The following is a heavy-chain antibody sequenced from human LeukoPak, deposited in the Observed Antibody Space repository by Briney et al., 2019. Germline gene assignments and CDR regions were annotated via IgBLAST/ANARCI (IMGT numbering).Heavy chain of an antibody. D-gene: IGHD3-10*01. J-gene: IGHJ3*02. CDR3: ARVADLWFGESHDAFDI. V-gene: IGHV4-59*01. CDR2: TYYSGST. CDR1: GGSISSYY. Sequence: SETLSLTCTVSGGSISSYYWSWILQPPGKGLEWIGYTYYSGSTNYNPSLKSRVTISVDTSKNQFSLKLSSVTAADTAVYYCARVADLWFGESHDAFDIWGQGTMVTVSS.